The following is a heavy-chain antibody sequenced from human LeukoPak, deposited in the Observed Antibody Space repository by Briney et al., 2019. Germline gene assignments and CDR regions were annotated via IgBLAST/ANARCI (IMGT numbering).Heavy chain of an antibody. CDR3: ARVRSSMVLDY. V-gene: IGHV1-18*01. Sequence: GASVKVSCKASGYTFTTYGIGWVRQAPGQRLEWMGWISGYNGNTNYAQKFQGRVTMTTDTSTSTAYMDLRSLRSADTALYYCARVRSSMVLDYWGQGTLVTASS. J-gene: IGHJ4*02. D-gene: IGHD2/OR15-2a*01. CDR2: ISGYNGNT. CDR1: GYTFTTYG.